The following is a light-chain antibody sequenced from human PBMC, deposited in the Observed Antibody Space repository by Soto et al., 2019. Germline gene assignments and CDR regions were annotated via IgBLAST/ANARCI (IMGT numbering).Light chain of an antibody. CDR1: QSVFYSSNNKNY. Sequence: DIVMTQSPDSLAVSLGERATINCKSSQSVFYSSNNKNYLAWYQQKPGQPPKLLIYRASIRESGVPDRFSGSGSATDFTLTISSLQAEDVAVYYCQQYYSTPQTFGQGTKVEIK. CDR2: RAS. V-gene: IGKV4-1*01. J-gene: IGKJ1*01. CDR3: QQYYSTPQT.